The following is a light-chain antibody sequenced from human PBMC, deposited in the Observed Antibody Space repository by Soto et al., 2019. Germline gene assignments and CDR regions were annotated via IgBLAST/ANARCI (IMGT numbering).Light chain of an antibody. Sequence: EIVMTQSPATLSVSPGERATLSCRASQSVNRNLAWYQQKPGQAPRLLMYGASTRATGIPARFSGSGSGTEFTLTISSLQPEDFAVYYCQEYDNWLTWTFGKGTKVDIK. V-gene: IGKV3D-15*01. CDR1: QSVNRN. J-gene: IGKJ1*01. CDR3: QEYDNWLTWT. CDR2: GAS.